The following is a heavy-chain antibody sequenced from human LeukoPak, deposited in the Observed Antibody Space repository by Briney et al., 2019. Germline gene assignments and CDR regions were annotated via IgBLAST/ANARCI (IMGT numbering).Heavy chain of an antibody. V-gene: IGHV3-9*03. CDR2: ISWNSGSI. CDR1: GFTFDDYA. J-gene: IGHJ3*02. Sequence: GGSLRLSCAASGFTFDDYAMHWVRQAPGKGLEWVSGISWNSGSIGYADSVKGRFTISRDNAKNSLYLQMNSLRAEDMALYYCAKDMSPDYGGNSGRGLGAFDIWGQGTMVTVSS. CDR3: AKDMSPDYGGNSGRGLGAFDI. D-gene: IGHD4-23*01.